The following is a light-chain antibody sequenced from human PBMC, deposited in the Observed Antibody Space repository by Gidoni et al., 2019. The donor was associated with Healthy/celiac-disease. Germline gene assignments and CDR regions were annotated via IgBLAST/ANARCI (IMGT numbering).Light chain of an antibody. J-gene: IGKJ1*01. CDR1: QSVSTY. CDR2: DAS. Sequence: EIVLTKSPTTLSLSPGEGATLPCRAGQSVSTYLAWYHQKPGQAPRLLSYDASSGSGTDFTLTISSLEPEDFAVYYCQQRSSWPQTFXXXTKVEIK. V-gene: IGKV3-11*01. CDR3: QQRSSWPQT.